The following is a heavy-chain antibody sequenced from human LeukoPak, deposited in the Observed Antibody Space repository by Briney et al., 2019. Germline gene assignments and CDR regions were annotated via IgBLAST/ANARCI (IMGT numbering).Heavy chain of an antibody. V-gene: IGHV3-21*01. J-gene: IGHJ6*03. CDR2: ISSSSSYI. CDR1: GFTFCSYS. CDR3: ARAYYYGSGSYYPPYYYYYYMDV. D-gene: IGHD3-10*01. Sequence: GGSLRLSCAASGFTFCSYSMNWVRQAPGKGLEWVSSISSSSSYIYYADSVKGRFTISRDNAKNSLYLQMNSLRAEDTAVYYCARAYYYGSGSYYPPYYYYYYMDVWGKGTTVTVSS.